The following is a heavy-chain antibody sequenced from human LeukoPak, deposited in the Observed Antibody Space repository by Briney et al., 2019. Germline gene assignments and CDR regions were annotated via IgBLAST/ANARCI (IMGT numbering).Heavy chain of an antibody. CDR3: ATWAGAVIVDKHGGVY. CDR1: GYSLTELS. V-gene: IGHV1-24*01. CDR2: FDPEAGET. Sequence: ASVKVSCKVSGYSLTELSMHWVRLTPGKGLEGMGGFDPEAGETIYAQKFQGRVTMTEDTSTDTAYMELSSLRSEDTAGCYCATWAGAVIVDKHGGVYWGQGTLVTVSS. J-gene: IGHJ4*02. D-gene: IGHD3-22*01.